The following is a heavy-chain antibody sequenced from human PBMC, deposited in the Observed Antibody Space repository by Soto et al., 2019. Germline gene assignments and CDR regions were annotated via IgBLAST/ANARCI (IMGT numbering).Heavy chain of an antibody. D-gene: IGHD3-3*01. Sequence: GGSLRLSCAASGFTFSSYSMNWVRQAPGKGLEWVSSISSSSSYIYYTDSVKGRFTISRDNAKNSLYLQMNSLRAEDLAVYYGARSLHYDFWSGYYPSCFDPWGQGTLVTVSS. CDR3: ARSLHYDFWSGYYPSCFDP. V-gene: IGHV3-21*01. J-gene: IGHJ5*02. CDR2: ISSSSSYI. CDR1: GFTFSSYS.